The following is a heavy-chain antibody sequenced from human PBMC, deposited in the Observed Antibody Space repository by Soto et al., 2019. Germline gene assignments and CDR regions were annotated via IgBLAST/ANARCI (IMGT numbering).Heavy chain of an antibody. J-gene: IGHJ4*02. Sequence: RQARGQRLEWIGWIVVGSGNTNYAQKFQERVTITRDMSTSTAYMKLSSLRSEDTAVYYCAAKYSGSSPLANWGQGTLVTVSS. CDR2: IVVGSGNT. V-gene: IGHV1-58*01. CDR3: AAKYSGSSPLAN. D-gene: IGHD1-26*01.